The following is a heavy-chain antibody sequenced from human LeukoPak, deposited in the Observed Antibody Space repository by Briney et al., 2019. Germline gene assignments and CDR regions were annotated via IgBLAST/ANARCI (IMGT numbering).Heavy chain of an antibody. CDR2: IKQDGSEK. CDR1: GFTFSSYW. Sequence: PGGSLRLSCAASGFTFSSYWMSWVRQAPGKGLEWVANIKQDGSEKYYVDSVKGRSTISRDNAKNSLYLQMNSLRAEDTAVYYCARDIGVAGTFYYYYYYYMDVWGKGTTVTVSS. D-gene: IGHD6-19*01. CDR3: ARDIGVAGTFYYYYYYYMDV. V-gene: IGHV3-7*01. J-gene: IGHJ6*03.